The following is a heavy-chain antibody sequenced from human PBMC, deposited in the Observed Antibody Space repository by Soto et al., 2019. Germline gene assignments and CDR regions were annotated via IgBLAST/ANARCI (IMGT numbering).Heavy chain of an antibody. J-gene: IGHJ4*02. V-gene: IGHV3-9*01. D-gene: IGHD1-26*01. CDR1: GFTFAHYA. CDR2: IRWNGGSV. Sequence: EVQLVESGGGLVQPGRSLRLSCAASGFTFAHYAMNWVRQVPGKGLEWVSGIRWNGGSVGYADSVKGRFTISRDNAKNSLFLQMNGLRVEDTALYYCAKGATTTTFKCFDSWGQGNLVTVSS. CDR3: AKGATTTTFKCFDS.